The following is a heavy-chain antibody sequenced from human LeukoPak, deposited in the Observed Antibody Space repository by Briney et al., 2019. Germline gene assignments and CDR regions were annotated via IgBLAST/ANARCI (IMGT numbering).Heavy chain of an antibody. CDR3: AKQAKTGGIAAAGTGGNWFDP. D-gene: IGHD6-13*01. V-gene: IGHV1-69*04. Sequence: GASVKVSCKASGGTFSNYAISWVRQAPGQGLEWMGRIIPILGIANYAQKFQGRVTITADKSTSTAYMELSSLRSEDTAVYYCAKQAKTGGIAAAGTGGNWFDPWGQGTLVTVSS. CDR1: GGTFSNYA. CDR2: IIPILGIA. J-gene: IGHJ5*02.